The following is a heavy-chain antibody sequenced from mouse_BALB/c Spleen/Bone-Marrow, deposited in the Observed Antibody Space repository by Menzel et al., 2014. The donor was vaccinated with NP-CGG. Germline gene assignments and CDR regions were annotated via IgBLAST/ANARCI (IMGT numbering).Heavy chain of an antibody. D-gene: IGHD2-2*01. Sequence: QVQLQQSGPELVKPGASVRISCKASGYTFTSYYIHWVKQRPGQGLEWIGWIYPGDVNTNYNEKFKGKATLTADKSSSTAYMQLSSLTSEDSAVYFCTRGGRLRDAMDYWGQGTSVTVSS. CDR3: TRGGRLRDAMDY. J-gene: IGHJ4*01. CDR2: IYPGDVNT. V-gene: IGHV1S56*01. CDR1: GYTFTSYY.